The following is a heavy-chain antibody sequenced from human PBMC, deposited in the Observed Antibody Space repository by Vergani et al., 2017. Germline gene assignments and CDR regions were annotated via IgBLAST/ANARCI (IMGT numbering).Heavy chain of an antibody. CDR1: GFTFDDYA. Sequence: EVQLVESGGGLVQPGRSLRLSCAASGFTFDDYAMHWVRQAPGKGLEWVSGISWNSGSIGYADSVKGRFTISRDNAKNSLYLQMNSLRAKDTALYYCAKDISYDSSGXYDYWGQGTLVTVSS. D-gene: IGHD3-22*01. V-gene: IGHV3-9*01. J-gene: IGHJ4*02. CDR3: AKDISYDSSGXYDY. CDR2: ISWNSGSI.